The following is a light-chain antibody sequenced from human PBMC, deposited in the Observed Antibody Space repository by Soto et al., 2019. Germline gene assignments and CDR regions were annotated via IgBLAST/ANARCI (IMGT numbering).Light chain of an antibody. CDR2: DAS. Sequence: EVVLTQSPVTLALSPGDRATLSCRTSHSVDIYLAWYQQKPGQAPRLLIYDASNRATGIPARFSGSGSGTDFTLTIISLEPEDFAVYYCQQRKFWPPLTFGGGTKVELK. CDR3: QQRKFWPPLT. CDR1: HSVDIY. J-gene: IGKJ4*01. V-gene: IGKV3-11*01.